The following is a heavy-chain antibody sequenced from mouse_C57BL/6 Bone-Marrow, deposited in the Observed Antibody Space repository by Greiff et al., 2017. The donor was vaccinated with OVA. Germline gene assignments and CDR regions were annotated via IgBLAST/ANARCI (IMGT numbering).Heavy chain of an antibody. CDR2: INPYNGGT. D-gene: IGHD1-1*01. J-gene: IGHJ2*01. CDR3: ARRSITTVVAIRGGFDY. Sequence: EVQLQQSGPVLVKPGASVKMSCKASGYTFTDYYMNWVKQSHGKSLEWIGVINPYNGGTSYNQKFKGKATLTVDKSSSTAYMERNSLTSEDSAVYYGARRSITTVVAIRGGFDYWGQGTTLTVSS. CDR1: GYTFTDYY. V-gene: IGHV1-19*01.